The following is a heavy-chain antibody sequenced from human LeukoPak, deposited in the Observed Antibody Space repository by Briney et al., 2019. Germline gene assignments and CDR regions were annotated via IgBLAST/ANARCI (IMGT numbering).Heavy chain of an antibody. CDR3: AIGVVITTAFDN. V-gene: IGHV3-74*01. Sequence: GGSLRLSCAACGFTFNNYWMHWVRQAPGKGLVWVSGINSDGSSATYADSVKGRFTISRDNAKNTLYLEMNSLRAEDMAVYYCAIGVVITTAFDNWGQGTLVTVSS. CDR1: GFTFNNYW. J-gene: IGHJ4*02. D-gene: IGHD3-22*01. CDR2: INSDGSSA.